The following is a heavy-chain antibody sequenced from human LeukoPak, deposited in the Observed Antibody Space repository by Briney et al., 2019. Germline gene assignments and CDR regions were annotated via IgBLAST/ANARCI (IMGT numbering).Heavy chain of an antibody. CDR2: IYSGGST. CDR1: GFIFSSYD. Sequence: PGRSLRLSCAASGFIFSSYDMNWVRQAPGKGLEWVSVIYSGGSTYFADSVKGRFTISRDNSKNTLSLQMNSLRAEDTVVYYCARDLISGHAAHDSWGQGALVTVSS. D-gene: IGHD3-10*01. CDR3: ARDLISGHAAHDS. J-gene: IGHJ4*02. V-gene: IGHV3-66*01.